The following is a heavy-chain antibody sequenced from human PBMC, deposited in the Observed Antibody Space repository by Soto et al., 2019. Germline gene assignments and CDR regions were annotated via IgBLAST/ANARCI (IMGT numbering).Heavy chain of an antibody. V-gene: IGHV4-34*01. CDR3: ARGSRVVVATGTWFDP. CDR2: INHSGST. Sequence: PSETLSLTCAVYGGSFSGYYWSWIRQPPGKGLEWIGEINHSGSTNYNPSLKSRVTISVDTSKNQFSLKLSSVTAADTAVYYCARGSRVVVATGTWFDPWGQGTLVTVSS. CDR1: GGSFSGYY. D-gene: IGHD2-15*01. J-gene: IGHJ5*02.